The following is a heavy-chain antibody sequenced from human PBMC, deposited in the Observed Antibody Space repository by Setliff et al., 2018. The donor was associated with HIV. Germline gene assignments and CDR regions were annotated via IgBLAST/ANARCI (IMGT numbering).Heavy chain of an antibody. D-gene: IGHD3-22*01. CDR3: ARGLDYSDTSGYYQYYFDY. Sequence: ASVKVSCKASGYSFTDYYIHWVRQAPGQGLEWMGWINPKSDGTNYAQKFQGWITMTRDTSISTAYMELSRLRSDDTAVYCCARGLDYSDTSGYYQYYFDYWGQGTRVTSPQ. CDR1: GYSFTDYY. J-gene: IGHJ4*02. V-gene: IGHV1-2*04. CDR2: INPKSDGT.